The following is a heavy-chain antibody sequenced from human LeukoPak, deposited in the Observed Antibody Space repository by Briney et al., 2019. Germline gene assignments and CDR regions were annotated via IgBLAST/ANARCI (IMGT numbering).Heavy chain of an antibody. CDR3: ATSAGDYRAGHYYYMGV. Sequence: ASVKVSCKASGYTFTGYYFHWVRQAPGQGLEWMGWINPNTAGTNYAPKFLGGFTFTWDTSISTAYRELNRLTSDDPAVYYCATSAGDYRAGHYYYMGVWGKATSVTVSS. V-gene: IGHV1-2*02. D-gene: IGHD4-17*01. J-gene: IGHJ6*03. CDR1: GYTFTGYY. CDR2: INPNTAGT.